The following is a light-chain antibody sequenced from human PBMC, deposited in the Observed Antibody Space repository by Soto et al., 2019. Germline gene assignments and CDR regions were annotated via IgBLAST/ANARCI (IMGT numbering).Light chain of an antibody. V-gene: IGKV3-15*01. J-gene: IGKJ3*01. CDR3: QHYNDWPPAFT. Sequence: EILMTQSPATLSVSPGERATLSCRASQSLSRNLAWYQQKPGQAPRLLIYGASTRASGIPARFSGSGSGTEVPLAISTLQSEEFALYHCQHYNDWPPAFTLGPGTKVDL. CDR2: GAS. CDR1: QSLSRN.